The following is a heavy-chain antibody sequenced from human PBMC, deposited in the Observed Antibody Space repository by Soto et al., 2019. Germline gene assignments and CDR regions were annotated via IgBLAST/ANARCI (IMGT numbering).Heavy chain of an antibody. CDR3: ASDWGYGSGNYYYRMDV. CDR2: TYYRSKWYN. CDR1: GDTVSSNSAA. Sequence: SQTLSLTCAISGDTVSSNSAAWNWLRQSPSRGLEWLGRTYYRSKWYNDYAVSVKSRIGINPDTSKNQFSLQLNSVTPEDTAVYYCASDWGYGSGNYYYRMDVWGQGTTVTVSS. V-gene: IGHV6-1*01. J-gene: IGHJ6*01. D-gene: IGHD2-15*01.